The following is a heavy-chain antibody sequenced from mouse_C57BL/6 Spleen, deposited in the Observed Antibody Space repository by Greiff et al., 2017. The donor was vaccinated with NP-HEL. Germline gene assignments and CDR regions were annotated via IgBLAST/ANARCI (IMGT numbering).Heavy chain of an antibody. CDR3: ARVDSSVNYFDY. V-gene: IGHV1-19*01. Sequence: VQLQQSGPVLVKPGASVKMSCKASGYTFTDYYMNWVKQSHGKSLEWIGVINPYNGGTSYNQKFKGKATLTVDKSSSTAYMELNSLTSEDSAVYYCARVDSSVNYFDYWGQGTTLTVSS. CDR1: GYTFTDYY. D-gene: IGHD3-2*02. CDR2: INPYNGGT. J-gene: IGHJ2*01.